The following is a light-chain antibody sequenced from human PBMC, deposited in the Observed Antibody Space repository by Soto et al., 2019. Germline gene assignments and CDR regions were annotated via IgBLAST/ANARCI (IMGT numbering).Light chain of an antibody. CDR1: KSVTSN. V-gene: IGKV3-11*01. J-gene: IGKJ2*01. CDR2: VAS. Sequence: EMVLKQSQAPLSFPPGKKPTLSCRASKSVTSNLPWYQQKPGQATRLLIFVASNRATGIPARFSGSGSGTDFTLTISSLESEDFAVYYCQPRSNWPMYTFGQRTKLEIK. CDR3: QPRSNWPMYT.